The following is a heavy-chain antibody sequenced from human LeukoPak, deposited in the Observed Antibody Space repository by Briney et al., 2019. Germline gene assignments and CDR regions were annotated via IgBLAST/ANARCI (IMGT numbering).Heavy chain of an antibody. CDR3: AREGDGYNSPIDY. J-gene: IGHJ4*02. CDR1: GFTFRTSG. V-gene: IGHV3-21*01. D-gene: IGHD5-24*01. Sequence: GGSLRLSCAASGFTFRTSGMNWVRQAPGKGLEWVSSISSSSSYIYYADSVKGRFTISRDNARNSVYLQMNSLRAEDTAVYYCAREGDGYNSPIDYWGQGTPVTVSS. CDR2: ISSSSSYI.